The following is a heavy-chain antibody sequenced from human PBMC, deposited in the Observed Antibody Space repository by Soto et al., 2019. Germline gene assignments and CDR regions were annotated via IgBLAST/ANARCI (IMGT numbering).Heavy chain of an antibody. V-gene: IGHV4-4*02. CDR3: ARVSGSYYYGMDV. CDR1: GGSISSSNW. Sequence: QVQLQESGPGLVKPSGTLSLTCAVSGGSISSSNWWSWVRQPPGKGLEWIGEIYHSGRTNYNPSLNSRITISVDKSKNQCSLKLSSVTAADTAVYYCARVSGSYYYGMDVWGQGTTVTVSS. CDR2: IYHSGRT. D-gene: IGHD1-26*01. J-gene: IGHJ6*02.